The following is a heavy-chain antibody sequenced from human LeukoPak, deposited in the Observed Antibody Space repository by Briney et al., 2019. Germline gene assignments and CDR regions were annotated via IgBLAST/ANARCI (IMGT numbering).Heavy chain of an antibody. Sequence: PSETLSLTCTVSGGSISSYYWGWIRQPPGKGLEWIGYIFYSGNTNYNPSLKSRVTISVDTSKNQFSLKLSSVTAADTAVYYCTRGGNWAFDYWGQGTLVTVSS. CDR1: GGSISSYY. V-gene: IGHV4-59*01. D-gene: IGHD4-23*01. J-gene: IGHJ4*02. CDR3: TRGGNWAFDY. CDR2: IFYSGNT.